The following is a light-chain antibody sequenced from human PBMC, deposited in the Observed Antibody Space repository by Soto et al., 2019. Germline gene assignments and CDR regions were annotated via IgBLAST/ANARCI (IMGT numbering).Light chain of an antibody. J-gene: IGLJ3*02. CDR2: DVF. Sequence: QSALTQPRSVSGSPGLSVTISCSGTSSDIGSYNYVFWYQQHPGKSPKLIIYDVFKRPSGVPDRFSASKSGNTASLTISGLQTEDEADYHCCSYAGSHTLMFGGGTKVTV. V-gene: IGLV2-11*01. CDR3: CSYAGSHTLM. CDR1: SSDIGSYNY.